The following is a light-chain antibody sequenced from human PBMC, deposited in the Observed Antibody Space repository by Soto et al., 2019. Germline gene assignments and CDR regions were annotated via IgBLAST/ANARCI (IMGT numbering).Light chain of an antibody. CDR1: SSDVGGYNY. CDR2: DVS. CDR3: SSYTSSSVYV. J-gene: IGLJ1*01. V-gene: IGLV2-14*01. Sequence: QSALTQPASVSGSPGQSITISCTGTSSDVGGYNYVSWYQQHPGKAPRLMIYDVSNRPSGVSNRFSGSKSGNTASMTISGLQAEDEADYYCSSYTSSSVYVFGTGTMLTVL.